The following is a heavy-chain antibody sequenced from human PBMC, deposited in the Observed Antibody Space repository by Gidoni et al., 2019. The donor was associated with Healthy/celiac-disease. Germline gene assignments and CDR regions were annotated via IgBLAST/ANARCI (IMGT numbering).Heavy chain of an antibody. J-gene: IGHJ4*02. Sequence: VQLQESGPGLVKPSQTLSLTCTVSGGSISSGGYYLSWIRQHPGKGLEWIGYIYYSGSTYYNPSLKSRVTISVDTSKNQFSLKLSSVTAADTAVYYCARLSRGYSYATDYWGQGTLVTVSS. D-gene: IGHD5-18*01. CDR2: IYYSGST. V-gene: IGHV4-31*03. CDR1: GGSISSGGYY. CDR3: ARLSRGYSYATDY.